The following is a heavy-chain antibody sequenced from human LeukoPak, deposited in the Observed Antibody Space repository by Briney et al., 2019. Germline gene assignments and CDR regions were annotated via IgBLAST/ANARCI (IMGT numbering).Heavy chain of an antibody. Sequence: GGSLRLSCAASGFTFSTYGMSWVRQAPGKGLEWVSGISGSGGSRFYTDSVKGRFTISRDNSKNTLYLQMNSLRAEDTAVYYCAKLREWELPDLFDYWGQGTLITVSS. D-gene: IGHD1-26*01. V-gene: IGHV3-23*01. CDR2: ISGSGGSR. CDR3: AKLREWELPDLFDY. CDR1: GFTFSTYG. J-gene: IGHJ4*02.